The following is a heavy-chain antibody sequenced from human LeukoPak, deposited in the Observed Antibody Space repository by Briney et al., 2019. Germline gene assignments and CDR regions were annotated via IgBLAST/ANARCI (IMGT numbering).Heavy chain of an antibody. V-gene: IGHV4-39*01. CDR3: ARLVRSYYYYYYMDV. J-gene: IGHJ6*03. D-gene: IGHD3-22*01. CDR1: GGSISSSSYY. CDR2: IYYSGST. Sequence: SETLSLTCTVSGGSISSSSYYWGWIRQPPGKGLEWIGSIYYSGSTYYNPSLKSRVTISVDTSKNQFSLKLSSVTAADTAVYYCARLVRSYYYYYYMDVWGKGTTVTVSS.